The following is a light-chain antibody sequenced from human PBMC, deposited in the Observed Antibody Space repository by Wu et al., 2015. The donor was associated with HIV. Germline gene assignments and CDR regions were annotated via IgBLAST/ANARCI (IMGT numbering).Light chain of an antibody. J-gene: IGKJ4*01. CDR2: AAS. V-gene: IGKV3-20*01. CDR3: QHYGNSVLT. Sequence: DIVLTQFPGTLSLSPGEAATLSCRASQSVNSSHLAWYQQKRGQAPRLLIYAASSRAAGVPDRFSGSGSGTDFTLTISRLEPEDFAVVYCQHYGNSVLTFGGGTRVEIK. CDR1: QSVNSSH.